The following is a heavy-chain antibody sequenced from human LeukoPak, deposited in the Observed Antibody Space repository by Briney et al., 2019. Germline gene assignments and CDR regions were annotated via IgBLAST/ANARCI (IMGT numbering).Heavy chain of an antibody. CDR3: GRGGYYGSGNDFRFDP. CDR2: IHYTGST. Sequence: PSETLSLTCTVSGGSISSYYWSWIRQSPGKGLECIGYIHYTGSTNYNPSLKSRVTISVETSKTQFSLKLKSVTAADTAVYYCGRGGYYGSGNDFRFDPWGQGTLVTVSS. D-gene: IGHD3-10*01. CDR1: GGSISSYY. J-gene: IGHJ5*02. V-gene: IGHV4-59*01.